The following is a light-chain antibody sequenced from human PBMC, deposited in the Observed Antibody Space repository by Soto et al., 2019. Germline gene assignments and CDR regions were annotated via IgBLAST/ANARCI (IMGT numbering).Light chain of an antibody. CDR1: SSDIGTYNL. J-gene: IGLJ1*01. CDR2: EVD. CDR3: SSYTTTNSYV. V-gene: IGLV2-23*02. Sequence: QSALTQPASVSGSPGQAITISCSGSSSDIGTYNLVSWYQHLPGKAPQLIIFEVDNRPSGVSDRFSASKSGNTASLTISGLQAEYEAEYYCSSYTTTNSYVFGSGTKVTVL.